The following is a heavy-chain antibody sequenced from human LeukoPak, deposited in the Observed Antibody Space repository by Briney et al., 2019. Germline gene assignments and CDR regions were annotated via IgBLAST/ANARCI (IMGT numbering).Heavy chain of an antibody. CDR3: AKDRLNYGDGYNEPFDY. CDR1: GFTFSSYA. Sequence: PGGSLRLSCAVSGFTFSSYAMSWVRQAPGEGLEWVSAISGSGGSTYYADSVKGRFTISRDNSKNTLYLQMNSLRAKDTAVYYCAKDRLNYGDGYNEPFDYWGQGTLVTVSS. D-gene: IGHD5-24*01. J-gene: IGHJ4*02. CDR2: ISGSGGST. V-gene: IGHV3-23*01.